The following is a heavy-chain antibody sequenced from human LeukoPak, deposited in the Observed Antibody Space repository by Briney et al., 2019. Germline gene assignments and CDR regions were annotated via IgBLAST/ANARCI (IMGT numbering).Heavy chain of an antibody. D-gene: IGHD2-21*02. Sequence: GGSLRLSCAASGFTFSNYAMTWVRQGPAKGLEWVSAVSGSGGTTYYADSVKGRFTISRDNAKNSLYLQMNSLRPEDTALYYCVRDDSMDVWGQGTTVTVSS. CDR1: GFTFSNYA. CDR2: VSGSGGTT. CDR3: VRDDSMDV. J-gene: IGHJ6*02. V-gene: IGHV3-23*01.